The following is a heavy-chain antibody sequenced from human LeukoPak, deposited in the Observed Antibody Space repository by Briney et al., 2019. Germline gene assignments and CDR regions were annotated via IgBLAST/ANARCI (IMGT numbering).Heavy chain of an antibody. CDR3: AKGWEHQLYDAFDI. V-gene: IGHV3-20*04. CDR1: GFTFDDYG. CDR2: INWNGGST. J-gene: IGHJ3*02. Sequence: PGGSLRLSCAASGFTFDDYGMSWVRQAPGKGLEWVSGINWNGGSTGYADSVKGRFTISRDNAKNSLYLQMNSLRAEDMALYYCAKGWEHQLYDAFDIWGQGTMVTVSS. D-gene: IGHD6-13*01.